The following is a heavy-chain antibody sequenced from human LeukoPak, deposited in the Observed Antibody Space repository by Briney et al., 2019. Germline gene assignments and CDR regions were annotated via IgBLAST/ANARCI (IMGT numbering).Heavy chain of an antibody. D-gene: IGHD6-19*01. CDR2: ISYDGSNK. CDR3: ARWGSYSSLDY. J-gene: IGHJ4*02. V-gene: IGHV3-30*03. CDR1: GFTFSSYG. Sequence: GGSLRLSCAASGFTFSSYGMHWVRQAPGKGLEWVAVISYDGSNKYYADSVKGRFTISRDNSKNTLYLQMNSLRAEDTAVYYCARWGSYSSLDYWGQGTLVTVSS.